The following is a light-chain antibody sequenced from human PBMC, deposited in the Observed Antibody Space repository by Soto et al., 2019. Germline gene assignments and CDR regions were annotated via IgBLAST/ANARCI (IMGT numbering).Light chain of an antibody. V-gene: IGKV1-9*01. CDR1: QDISSF. Sequence: IQLTQSPSSLSASVGDRVTITCRASQDISSFLAWYQQKPGKAPKLLIFAASTLQSGVPSRFSGSGSGTDFTLTISSLEPEDFAVYYCQQRSNWPLTFGGGTKVEIK. J-gene: IGKJ4*01. CDR2: AAS. CDR3: QQRSNWPLT.